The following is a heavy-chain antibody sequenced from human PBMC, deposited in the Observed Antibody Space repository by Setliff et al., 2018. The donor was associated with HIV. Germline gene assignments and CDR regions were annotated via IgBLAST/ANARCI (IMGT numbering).Heavy chain of an antibody. CDR1: GYPFTSYT. J-gene: IGHJ4*02. Sequence: ASVKVSCKSSGYPFTSYTMHWVRQAPGQRLEWMGRINAGNGNTKYSQKFQGRVTITRDTSATTAYMELSSLRSEDTAVYYCARDHRPNYYDNSGSPGYWGQGTLVTVSS. CDR3: ARDHRPNYYDNSGSPGY. CDR2: INAGNGNT. V-gene: IGHV1-3*01. D-gene: IGHD3-22*01.